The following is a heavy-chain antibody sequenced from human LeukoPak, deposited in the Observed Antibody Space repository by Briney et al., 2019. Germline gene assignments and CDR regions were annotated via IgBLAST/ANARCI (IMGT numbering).Heavy chain of an antibody. D-gene: IGHD2-2*01. V-gene: IGHV1-69*06. CDR3: AGVSGDIVVVPAAYYYYYGMDV. CDR2: IIPIFGTA. CDR1: GGTFSSYA. Sequence: GASVKVSCKASGGTFSSYAISWVRQAPGQGLEWMGGIIPIFGTANYAQKFQGRVTITADKSTSTAYMELSSLGSEDTAVYYCAGVSGDIVVVPAAYYYYYGMDVWGKGTTVTVSS. J-gene: IGHJ6*04.